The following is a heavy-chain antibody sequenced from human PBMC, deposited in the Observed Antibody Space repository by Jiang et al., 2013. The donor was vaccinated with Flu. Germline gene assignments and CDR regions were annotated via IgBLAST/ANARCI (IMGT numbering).Heavy chain of an antibody. CDR3: ARISTPGFGSYSGGYFDY. D-gene: IGHD3-10*01. V-gene: IGHV2-70*11. Sequence: KPTQTLTLTCTFSGFSLSTSGMCVSWIRQPPGKALEWLARIDWDDDKYYSTSLKTRLTISKDTSKNXVVLTMTNMDPVDTATYYCARISTPGFGSYSGGYFDYWGQGTLVTVSS. J-gene: IGHJ4*02. CDR1: GFSLSTSGMC. CDR2: IDWDDDK.